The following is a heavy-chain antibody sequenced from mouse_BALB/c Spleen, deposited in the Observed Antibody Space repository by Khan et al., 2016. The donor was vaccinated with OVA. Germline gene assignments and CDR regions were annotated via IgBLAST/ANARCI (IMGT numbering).Heavy chain of an antibody. CDR3: ASHLTGSFAY. V-gene: IGHV5-6*01. Sequence: DVHLVESGGDLVEPGGSLKLSCAASGFTFSSYSMSWVRQTPDKRLEWVATISSGGDYTYYPDIVKGRFTISRDNAKNTLYLQMSSLKSEDTAMYYCASHLTGSFAYWGQGTLVAVSA. CDR2: ISSGGDYT. J-gene: IGHJ3*01. D-gene: IGHD4-1*01. CDR1: GFTFSSYS.